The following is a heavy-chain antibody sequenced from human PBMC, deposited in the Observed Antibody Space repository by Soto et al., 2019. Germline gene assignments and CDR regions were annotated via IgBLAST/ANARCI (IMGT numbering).Heavy chain of an antibody. CDR2: ISAYNGKT. D-gene: IGHD3-10*01. CDR1: GYTFTSYG. CDR3: ARALLWFGEFPAFDI. V-gene: IGHV1-18*01. J-gene: IGHJ3*02. Sequence: ASVKVSCKASGYTFTSYGISWVRQAPGQGLEWMGWISAYNGKTNYAQKLQGRVTMTTDTSTSTAYMELRSLRSDDTAVYYCARALLWFGEFPAFDIWGQGTMVTVSS.